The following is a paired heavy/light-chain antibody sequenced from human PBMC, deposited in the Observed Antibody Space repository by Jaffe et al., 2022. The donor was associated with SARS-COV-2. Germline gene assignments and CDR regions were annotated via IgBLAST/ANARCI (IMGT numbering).Heavy chain of an antibody. V-gene: IGHV4-59*01. CDR3: ARMAGRLERGMSFYDCGLDV. CDR1: GGANVGFY. D-gene: IGHD1-1*01. CDR2: IYDSERP. J-gene: IGHJ6*02. Sequence: QVQLQESGPGLVKPSETLSLTCTVSGGANVGFYWTWIRQIPGKGLEWIGHIYDSERPAYNPTLKSRVTISLDPTKSQFSLKLTSATTADTAVYFCARMAGRLERGMSFYDCGLDVWGQGTTVTVSS.
Light chain of an antibody. J-gene: IGKJ4*01. CDR2: WAS. CDR1: RSVFSVPYKKNY. CDR3: QQYYTTPLT. V-gene: IGKV4-1*01. Sequence: DVVMTQSPDSLAVSVGEKATLNCKSSRSVFSVPYKKNYLAWYQQKPGQPPKLLIYWASTRESGVPDRFSGSGSGTDFTLTISSLQAEDVAVYFCQQYYTTPLTFGGGTKVEIK.